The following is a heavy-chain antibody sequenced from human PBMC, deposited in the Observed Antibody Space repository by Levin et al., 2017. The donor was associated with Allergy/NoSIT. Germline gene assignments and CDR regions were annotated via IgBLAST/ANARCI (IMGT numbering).Heavy chain of an antibody. CDR2: ISSTISRI. J-gene: IGHJ4*02. V-gene: IGHV3-48*01. D-gene: IGHD1-1*01. CDR1: GFTFSRYA. Sequence: GGSLRPSCAASGFTFSRYAMNWVRQAPGKGLEWVAYISSTISRIYYADSVKGRFTISRDNAKNSLYLHMNSLRADDTAVYYCVRDAGTNWDLDYWGQGTLVTVPS. CDR3: VRDAGTNWDLDY.